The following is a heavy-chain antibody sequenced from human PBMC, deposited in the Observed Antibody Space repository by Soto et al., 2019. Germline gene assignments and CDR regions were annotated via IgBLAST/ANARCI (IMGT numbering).Heavy chain of an antibody. D-gene: IGHD3-3*01. Sequence: QVQLVRSGAEVKKPGSSVNVSCKTSGATFGNTAVTWVRQAPGQGLEWMGGIVPMFGTANYAQKFQGRVTITADESTNTAYMELSSLRSDDTAVYYCARDGDPGYAFWSGPLGGGRFDPWGQGTLVTVSS. CDR3: ARDGDPGYAFWSGPLGGGRFDP. V-gene: IGHV1-69*12. CDR2: IVPMFGTA. CDR1: GATFGNTA. J-gene: IGHJ5*02.